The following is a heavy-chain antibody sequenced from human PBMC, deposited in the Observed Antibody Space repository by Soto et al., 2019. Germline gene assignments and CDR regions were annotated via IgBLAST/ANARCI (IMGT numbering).Heavy chain of an antibody. CDR1: GGSISSYY. CDR2: IYYSGST. V-gene: IGHV4-59*01. J-gene: IGHJ4*02. Sequence: SETLSLTCTVSGGSISSYYWSWIRQPPGKGLEWIGYIYYSGSTNYNPSLKSRVTISVDTSKNQFSLKLSSVTAADTAVYYCARVGGCSGGSCYSPNYDYWGQGTLVTVS. D-gene: IGHD2-15*01. CDR3: ARVGGCSGGSCYSPNYDY.